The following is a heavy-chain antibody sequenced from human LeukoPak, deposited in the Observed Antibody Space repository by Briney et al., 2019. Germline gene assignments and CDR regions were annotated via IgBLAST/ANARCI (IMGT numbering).Heavy chain of an antibody. J-gene: IGHJ6*03. Sequence: GGSLRLSCAASGFTFSSYWMSWVRQAPGKGLEWVANIKQDGSEKYYVDSVKGRFTISRDNAKNSLYLQMNSLRAEDTAVYYCAREVEDGYNYNYYYYMDVWGKGTTVTVSS. CDR1: GFTFSSYW. CDR2: IKQDGSEK. CDR3: AREVEDGYNYNYYYYMDV. D-gene: IGHD5-24*01. V-gene: IGHV3-7*01.